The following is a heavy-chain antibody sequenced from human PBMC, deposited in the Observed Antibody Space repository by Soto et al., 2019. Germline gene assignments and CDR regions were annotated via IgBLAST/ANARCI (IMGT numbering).Heavy chain of an antibody. CDR1: GGSISSSSYY. V-gene: IGHV4-39*01. J-gene: IGHJ4*02. CDR3: ASPGRLGYCSSTSCYFGGNYFDY. Sequence: ETLSLTCTVSGGSISSSSYYWGWIRQPPGKGLEWIGSIYYSGSTYYNPSLKSRVTISVDTSKNQFSLKLSSVTAADTAVYYCASPGRLGYCSSTSCYFGGNYFDYWGQGTLVTVSS. CDR2: IYYSGST. D-gene: IGHD2-2*01.